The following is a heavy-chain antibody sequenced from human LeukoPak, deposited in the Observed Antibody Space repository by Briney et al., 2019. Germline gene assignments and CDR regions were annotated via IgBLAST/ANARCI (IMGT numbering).Heavy chain of an antibody. J-gene: IGHJ6*02. D-gene: IGHD4-17*01. CDR3: ARDGGLTTSLYYYYYYGMDV. Sequence: ASVKVSCKASGYTFTSYGISWVRQAPGQGLEWMGWISAYNGNTNYAQKLQGRVTMTTDTSTSTAYMELRSLRSDDTAVYYCARDGGLTTSLYYYYYYGMDVWGQGTTVTVSS. V-gene: IGHV1-18*01. CDR2: ISAYNGNT. CDR1: GYTFTSYG.